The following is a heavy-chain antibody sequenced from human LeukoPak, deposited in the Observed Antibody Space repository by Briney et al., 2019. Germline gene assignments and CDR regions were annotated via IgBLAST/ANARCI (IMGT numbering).Heavy chain of an antibody. CDR2: IYSDTRT. V-gene: IGHV3-53*01. CDR3: ARTYSSGVSWFDP. D-gene: IGHD6-19*01. CDR1: GFTVSSSY. J-gene: IGHJ5*02. Sequence: TGGSLRLSCAASGFTVSSSYMSWVRQAPGKGLEWVSVIYSDTRTYYADSVKGRFTISSDNSKNTLYLLMNSPRAEDTAVYYCARTYSSGVSWFDPWGQGTLVTVSS.